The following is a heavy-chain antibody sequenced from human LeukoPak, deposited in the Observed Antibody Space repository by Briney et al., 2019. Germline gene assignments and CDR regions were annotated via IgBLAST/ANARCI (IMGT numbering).Heavy chain of an antibody. D-gene: IGHD2-15*01. CDR1: GFTFSNYE. CDR2: ISSSGSSI. CDR3: AKSGLNRFDY. J-gene: IGHJ4*02. V-gene: IGHV3-48*03. Sequence: GGSLRLSCAASGFTFSNYEMNWVRQAPGKGLEWVSYISSSGSSIYYADSVKGRFTISRDDSKNTLYLQMNSLRADDTAVFYCAKSGLNRFDYWGQGTLVTVSS.